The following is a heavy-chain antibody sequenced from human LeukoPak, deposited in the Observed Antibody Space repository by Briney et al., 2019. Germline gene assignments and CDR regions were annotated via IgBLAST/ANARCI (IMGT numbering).Heavy chain of an antibody. CDR3: ARDNPGYYYYYMDV. Sequence: GRSLRLSCAASGFTFSSYVMHWVRQAPGKGLEWVAVISYDGSNKYYADSVKGRFTISRDNSKNTLYLQMNSLRAEDTAVYYCARDNPGYYYYYMDVWGKGTTVTVSS. CDR1: GFTFSSYV. J-gene: IGHJ6*03. V-gene: IGHV3-30*04. CDR2: ISYDGSNK.